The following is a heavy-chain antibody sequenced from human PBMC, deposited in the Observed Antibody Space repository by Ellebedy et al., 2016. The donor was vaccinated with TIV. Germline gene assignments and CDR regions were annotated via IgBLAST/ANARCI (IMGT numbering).Heavy chain of an antibody. CDR3: PKGQRVVTAPFDY. D-gene: IGHD2-21*02. CDR2: IWYDGSNK. CDR1: GFTFSNSG. V-gene: IGHV3-33*06. Sequence: PGGSLRLSCAASGFTFSNSGMHWVRQAPGKGLEWVAIIWYDGSNKYYADSVKGRFTISRDNSKNTLYLQMNSLRAEDTSVYYCPKGQRVVTAPFDYWGHGTLVTVSS. J-gene: IGHJ4*01.